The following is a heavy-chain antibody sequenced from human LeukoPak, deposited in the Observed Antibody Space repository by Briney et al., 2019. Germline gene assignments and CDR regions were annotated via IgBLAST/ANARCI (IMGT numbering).Heavy chain of an antibody. CDR3: ARESHHYDSSGYSSWMFDY. CDR1: GGSISSGDYY. D-gene: IGHD3-22*01. J-gene: IGHJ4*02. CDR2: IYYSGST. V-gene: IGHV4-30-4*08. Sequence: SETLSLTCTVSGGSISSGDYYWSWIRQPPGKGLEWIGYIYYSGSTYYNPSLKSRVTISVGTSKNQFSLKLSSVTAADTAVYYCARESHHYDSSGYSSWMFDYWGQGILVTVSS.